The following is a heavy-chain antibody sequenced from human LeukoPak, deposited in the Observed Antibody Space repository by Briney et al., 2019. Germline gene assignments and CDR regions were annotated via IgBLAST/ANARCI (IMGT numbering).Heavy chain of an antibody. J-gene: IGHJ6*02. D-gene: IGHD6-13*01. Sequence: SVTVSCKASGGTFSSYAISWVRQAPGQGLEWMGGIIPIFGTANYAQKFQGRVTITADESTSTAYMELSSLRSEDTAVYYCASPRNRIAAAYYYYGMDVWGQGTTVTVSS. CDR1: GGTFSSYA. CDR2: IIPIFGTA. V-gene: IGHV1-69*13. CDR3: ASPRNRIAAAYYYYGMDV.